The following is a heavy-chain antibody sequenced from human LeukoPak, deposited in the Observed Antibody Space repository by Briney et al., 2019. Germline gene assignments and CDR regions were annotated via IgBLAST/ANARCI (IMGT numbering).Heavy chain of an antibody. CDR2: IYYSGST. J-gene: IGHJ3*02. V-gene: IGHV4-59*01. D-gene: IGHD1-26*01. CDR1: GGSISSYY. CDR3: ARLVGATEAFDI. Sequence: NSSETLSLTCTVSGGSISSYYWSWIRQPPGRGLEWIGYIYYSGSTNYNPSLKSRVTISVDTSKNQLSLKVSSVTAADTAVYYCARLVGATEAFDIWGQGTMVTVSS.